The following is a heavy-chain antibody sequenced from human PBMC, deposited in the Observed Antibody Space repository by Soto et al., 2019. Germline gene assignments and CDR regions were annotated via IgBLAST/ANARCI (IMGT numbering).Heavy chain of an antibody. CDR2: IKTDGSST. D-gene: IGHD3-16*01. V-gene: IGHV3-74*01. CDR3: ARDQDTFGQAVFGS. Sequence: EVQLVESGGGLVQPGESLRLSCAASGFTLSSRWMHWVRQAPGKGLVWVSRIKTDGSSTSYADSVKGRFTISRDNAKNTLYLQMNSLRAEDTAMYYCARDQDTFGQAVFGSWGQGTLVTVSS. CDR1: GFTLSSRW. J-gene: IGHJ4*02.